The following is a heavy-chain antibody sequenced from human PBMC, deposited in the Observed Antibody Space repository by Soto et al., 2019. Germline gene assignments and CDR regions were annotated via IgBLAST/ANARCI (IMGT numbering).Heavy chain of an antibody. D-gene: IGHD6-6*01. J-gene: IGHJ5*02. CDR1: GGSFSGYY. Sequence: SETLSLTCAVYGGSFSGYYWSWIRQPPGKGLEWIGEINHSGSTNYNPSLKSRVTISVDTSKNQFSLKLSSVTAADTAVYYCARASSIAARRAWFDPWGQGTRVTVSS. CDR2: INHSGST. CDR3: ARASSIAARRAWFDP. V-gene: IGHV4-34*01.